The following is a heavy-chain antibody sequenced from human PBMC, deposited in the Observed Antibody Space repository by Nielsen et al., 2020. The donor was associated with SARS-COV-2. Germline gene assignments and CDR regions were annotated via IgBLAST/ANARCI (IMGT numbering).Heavy chain of an antibody. CDR1: GYTLTELS. Sequence: ASVKVSCKVSGYTLTELSMHWVRQAPGKGLEWMGGFDPEDGETIYAQKFQGRVTMTRDTSISTAYMELSRLRSDDTAVYYCASKGDYYGMDVWGQGTTVTVSS. V-gene: IGHV1-24*01. CDR3: ASKGDYYGMDV. CDR2: FDPEDGET. J-gene: IGHJ6*02. D-gene: IGHD4-11*01.